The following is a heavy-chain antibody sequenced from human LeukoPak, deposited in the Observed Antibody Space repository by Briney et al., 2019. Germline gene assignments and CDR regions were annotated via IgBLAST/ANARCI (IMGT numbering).Heavy chain of an antibody. Sequence: PGGPLRLSCAASGFTFSSYSMNWVRQAPGKGLEWVSSISSSSSYIYYADSVKGRFTISRDNAKNSLYLQMNSLRAEDTAVYYCARDPESSSWAVFYYYGMDVWGQGTTVTVSS. CDR3: ARDPESSSWAVFYYYGMDV. D-gene: IGHD6-13*01. V-gene: IGHV3-21*01. CDR1: GFTFSSYS. J-gene: IGHJ6*02. CDR2: ISSSSSYI.